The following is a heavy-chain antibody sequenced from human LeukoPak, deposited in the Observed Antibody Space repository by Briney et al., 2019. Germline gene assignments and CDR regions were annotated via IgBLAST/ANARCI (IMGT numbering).Heavy chain of an antibody. CDR3: ARPTPPRWDRSGYYEQ. Sequence: GGSLRLSCAASGFTFSSYAMHWVRQAPGKGLEWVAVISYDGSNKYYADSVKGRFTISRDNSKNTLYLQMNSLRAEDTAVYYCARPTPPRWDRSGYYEQWGQGTLVTVSS. CDR1: GFTFSSYA. CDR2: ISYDGSNK. J-gene: IGHJ4*02. D-gene: IGHD3-22*01. V-gene: IGHV3-30*01.